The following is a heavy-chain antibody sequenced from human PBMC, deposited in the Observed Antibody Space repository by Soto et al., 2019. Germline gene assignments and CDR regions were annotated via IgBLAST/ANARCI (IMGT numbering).Heavy chain of an antibody. Sequence: SETLSLTCTVSGGSISSYYWSWIRQPPGKGLEWIGYIYYSGTTNYNPSLKSRVTISVDTSKNQLSLKLSFVTAADTAVYYCARRYGYSFDYWGQGTLVTVSS. D-gene: IGHD5-18*01. V-gene: IGHV4-59*08. CDR3: ARRYGYSFDY. CDR2: IYYSGTT. J-gene: IGHJ4*02. CDR1: GGSISSYY.